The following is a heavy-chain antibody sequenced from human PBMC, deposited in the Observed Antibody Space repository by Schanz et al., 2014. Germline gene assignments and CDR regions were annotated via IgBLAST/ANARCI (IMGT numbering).Heavy chain of an antibody. D-gene: IGHD1-1*01. Sequence: VQLVESGGGVAQPGRSLRLSCAASGFTFSSYAMHWVRQAPGKGLEWVAVMSYDGSNKYYADSVKGRFTISRDTPKNTLYVQMNSLRPEDTAVYYCARGRGYRAFGSMDVWGQGTSVTVSS. J-gene: IGHJ6*02. V-gene: IGHV3-30-3*01. CDR2: MSYDGSNK. CDR1: GFTFSSYA. CDR3: ARGRGYRAFGSMDV.